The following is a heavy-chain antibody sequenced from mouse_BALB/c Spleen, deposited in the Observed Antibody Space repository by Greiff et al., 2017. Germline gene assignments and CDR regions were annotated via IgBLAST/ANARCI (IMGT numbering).Heavy chain of an antibody. CDR1: GFTFSSYI. CDR2: ISNGGGST. V-gene: IGHV5-12-2*01. Sequence: EVKLMESGGGLVQPGGSLKLSCAASGFTFSSYIMSWVRQTPEKRLEWVAYISNGGGSTYYPDTVKGRFTISRDNAKNTLYLQMSSLKSEDTAMYYCARHVRAMDYWGQGTSVTVSS. CDR3: ARHVRAMDY. J-gene: IGHJ4*01. D-gene: IGHD2-14*01.